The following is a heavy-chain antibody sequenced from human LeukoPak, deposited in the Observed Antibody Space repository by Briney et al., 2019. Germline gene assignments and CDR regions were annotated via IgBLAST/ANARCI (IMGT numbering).Heavy chain of an antibody. CDR2: IYTSGST. Sequence: SETLSLTCTVSGGPMSSGNYYWSWIRQPAGKGLEWIGRIYTSGSTNYNPSLKSRATISVDTSKNQFSLKLSSVTAADTAVYYCARGEMAVAGTFQHWGQGTLVTVSS. CDR3: ARGEMAVAGTFQH. V-gene: IGHV4-61*02. CDR1: GGPMSSGNYY. J-gene: IGHJ1*01. D-gene: IGHD6-19*01.